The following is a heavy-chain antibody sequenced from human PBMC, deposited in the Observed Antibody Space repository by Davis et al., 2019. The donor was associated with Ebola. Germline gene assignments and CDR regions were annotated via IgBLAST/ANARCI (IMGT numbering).Heavy chain of an antibody. CDR3: AKDSDGDYAEPVSFDI. D-gene: IGHD4-17*01. CDR2: ISWNSGSI. J-gene: IGHJ3*02. Sequence: PGGSLRLSCAASGFTFDDYAMHWVRQAPGKGLEWVSGISWNSGSIGYADSVKGRFTISRDNAKNSLYLQMNSLRAEDMALYYCAKDSDGDYAEPVSFDIWGQGTMVTVSS. V-gene: IGHV3-9*03. CDR1: GFTFDDYA.